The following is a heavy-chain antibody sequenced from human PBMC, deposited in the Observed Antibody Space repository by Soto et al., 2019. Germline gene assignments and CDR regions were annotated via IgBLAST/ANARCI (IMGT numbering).Heavy chain of an antibody. V-gene: IGHV4-39*01. CDR3: ARHQPIGYGDYAGDYYYYGMDV. CDR2: IYYSGST. J-gene: IGHJ6*04. D-gene: IGHD4-17*01. CDR1: GGSISSSSYY. Sequence: PSETLSLTCTVSGGSISSSSYYWGWIRQPPGKGLEWIGSIYYSGSTYYNPSLKSRFTISVDTSKNQFSLKLSSVTAADKAVYDCARHQPIGYGDYAGDYYYYGMDVWGKGPTVTVSS.